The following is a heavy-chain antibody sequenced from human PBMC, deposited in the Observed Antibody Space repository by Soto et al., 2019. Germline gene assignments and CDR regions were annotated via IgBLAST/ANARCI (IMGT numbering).Heavy chain of an antibody. CDR1: SGSISSINW. J-gene: IGHJ6*03. Sequence: PSETLSLTCAVFSGSISSINWWSWVRQPPGKGLEWIGEIYHSGSTNYNPSLKSRVTISVDKSKNQFSLKLSSVTAADTAVYYCARVGILTGYPPDYYYYYMDVWGKGTTVTVSS. CDR3: ARVGILTGYPPDYYYYYMDV. V-gene: IGHV4-4*02. CDR2: IYHSGST. D-gene: IGHD3-9*01.